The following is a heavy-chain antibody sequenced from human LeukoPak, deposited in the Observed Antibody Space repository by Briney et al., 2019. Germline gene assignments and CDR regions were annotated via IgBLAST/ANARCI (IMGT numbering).Heavy chain of an antibody. V-gene: IGHV1-8*01. CDR3: ATRCYGGKPRGYYYYYMDV. CDR1: GYTFTSYD. Sequence: GASVKVSCKASGYTFTSYDINWVRQATGQGLEWMGWMSPNSGNTGYAQKFQGRVTMTRNTSISTAYMELSSLRSEDTAVYDCATRCYGGKPRGYYYYYMDVWGKGTTVTVSS. J-gene: IGHJ6*03. D-gene: IGHD4-23*01. CDR2: MSPNSGNT.